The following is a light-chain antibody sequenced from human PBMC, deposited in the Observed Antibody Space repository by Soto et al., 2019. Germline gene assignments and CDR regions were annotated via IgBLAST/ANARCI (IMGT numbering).Light chain of an antibody. CDR3: QSDVSSLTGSV. J-gene: IGLJ2*01. V-gene: IGLV1-40*01. Sequence: QSVLTQPPSVSGAPGQRVTISCTGSSSNIGAGSDVHWYQQLPGTAPKLLIYGNSNRPSGVPDRYSGSNSGPSASLANTGHQHLDEADYYRQSDVSSLTGSVLGGGTELTVL. CDR1: SSNIGAGSD. CDR2: GNS.